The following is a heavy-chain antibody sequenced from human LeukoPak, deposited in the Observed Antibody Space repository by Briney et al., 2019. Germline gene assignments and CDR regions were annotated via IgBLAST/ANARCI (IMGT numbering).Heavy chain of an antibody. CDR3: AREVVGPLGWFDP. CDR1: GGSISSYY. J-gene: IGHJ5*02. V-gene: IGHV4-59*01. Sequence: SETLSLTCTVSGGSISSYYWSWIRQPPGKGLEWIGYIYYSGSTNYNPSLKSRVTISVDTSKNQFSLKLSSVTAADTAVYYCAREVVGPLGWFDPWGQGTLVTVSS. CDR2: IYYSGST. D-gene: IGHD2-2*01.